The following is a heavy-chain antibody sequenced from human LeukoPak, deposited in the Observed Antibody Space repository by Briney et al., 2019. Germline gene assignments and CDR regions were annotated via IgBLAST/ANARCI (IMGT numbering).Heavy chain of an antibody. D-gene: IGHD2/OR15-2a*01. CDR3: TRDERPTLMIGTLLYTWFGP. CDR2: ISAANGNT. CDR1: GYTFTSYG. Sequence: ASVKVSCEASGYTFTSYGISWVRQAPGQGLGWMGWISAANGNTHYAPKFQDRVTLTTDRSTNTVYLGLSSLRSDDTAVYYCTRDERPTLMIGTLLYTWFGPWGQGTLVTVSS. V-gene: IGHV1-18*01. J-gene: IGHJ5*02.